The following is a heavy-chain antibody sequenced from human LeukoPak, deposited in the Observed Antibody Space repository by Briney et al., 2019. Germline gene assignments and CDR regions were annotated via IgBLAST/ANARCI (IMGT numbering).Heavy chain of an antibody. CDR1: GGSISSYY. D-gene: IGHD6-6*01. J-gene: IGHJ1*01. CDR3: ARGRRSSIAARRSYFQH. Sequence: SETLSLTCTVSGGSISSYYWSWIRQPPGKGLEWIGYIYYSGSTNYNPSLKSRVTISVDTSKNQFSLKLSSVTAADTAVYYCARGRRSSIAARRSYFQHWGQGTLVTVSS. V-gene: IGHV4-59*12. CDR2: IYYSGST.